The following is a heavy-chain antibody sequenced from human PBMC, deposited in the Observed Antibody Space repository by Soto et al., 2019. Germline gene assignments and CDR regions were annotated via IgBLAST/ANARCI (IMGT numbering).Heavy chain of an antibody. CDR2: ISAYNGNT. D-gene: IGHD2-2*01. CDR3: ARGCLGYYYYGMDV. V-gene: IGHV1-18*01. Sequence: GASVKVSCKASGYTFTSYGISWVRQAPGQGLEWMGWISAYNGNTNYAQKFQGRVTMTRDTSTSTVYMELSSLRSEDTAVYYCARGCLGYYYYGMDVWGQGTTVTVSS. J-gene: IGHJ6*02. CDR1: GYTFTSYG.